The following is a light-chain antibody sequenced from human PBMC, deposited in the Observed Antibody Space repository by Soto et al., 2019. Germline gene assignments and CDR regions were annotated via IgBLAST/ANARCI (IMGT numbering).Light chain of an antibody. CDR1: QRVNSAY. CDR3: QQYDNWGT. Sequence: EIVLTQSPGTLSLSPGERATLSCRASQRVNSAYLAWYQQKPGQAPRLLMYGASNRATGTPDRFSGSGSGTDYTLTISRLEPEDLAVYYCQQYDNWGTFGPRTKVDIK. CDR2: GAS. V-gene: IGKV3-20*01. J-gene: IGKJ3*01.